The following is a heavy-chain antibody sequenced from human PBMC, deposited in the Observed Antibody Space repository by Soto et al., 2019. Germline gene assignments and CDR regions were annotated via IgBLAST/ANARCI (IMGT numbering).Heavy chain of an antibody. CDR3: AREVITIFGVVISFDY. D-gene: IGHD3-3*01. J-gene: IGHJ4*02. Sequence: ASVKVSCKASGYTFTSYAMHWVRQAPGQRLEWMGWINAGNGNTKYSQKFQGRVTITRDTSASTAYMELSSLRSEDTAVYYCAREVITIFGVVISFDYWGQGTPVTVSS. CDR1: GYTFTSYA. CDR2: INAGNGNT. V-gene: IGHV1-3*01.